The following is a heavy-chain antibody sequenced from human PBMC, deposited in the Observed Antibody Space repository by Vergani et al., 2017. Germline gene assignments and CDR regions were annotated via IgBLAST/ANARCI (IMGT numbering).Heavy chain of an antibody. CDR3: ARDHPSGSALDV. D-gene: IGHD3-10*01. J-gene: IGHJ6*02. Sequence: QVQLQESGPGLVKPSQTLSLTCTVSGGSISSGGYYWSWIRQHPGKGLEWIGYIYYSGSTYYNPSLKSRVTISVDTSKNQFSLKLSSVTAADPAVYYCARDHPSGSALDVWGQGTTVTVSS. CDR1: GGSISSGGYY. V-gene: IGHV4-31*03. CDR2: IYYSGST.